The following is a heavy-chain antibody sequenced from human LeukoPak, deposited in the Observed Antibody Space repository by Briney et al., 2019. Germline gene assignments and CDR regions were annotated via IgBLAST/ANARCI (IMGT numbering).Heavy chain of an antibody. CDR3: ASMSDFWSGPYGMDV. J-gene: IGHJ6*02. Sequence: GASVKVSCKASGYTFTSYGISWVRQAPGQGLEWMGWINPNSGGTNYAQKFQGRVTMTRDTSISTAYMELSRLRSDDTAVYYCASMSDFWSGPYGMDVWGQGTTVTVSS. CDR2: INPNSGGT. V-gene: IGHV1-2*02. CDR1: GYTFTSYG. D-gene: IGHD3-3*01.